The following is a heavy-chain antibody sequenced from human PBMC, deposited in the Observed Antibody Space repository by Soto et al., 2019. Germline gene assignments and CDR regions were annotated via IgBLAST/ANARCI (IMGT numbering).Heavy chain of an antibody. CDR2: IYPGDSDT. Sequence: AESLKISCKGSGYSFTSYWIGWVRQMPGKGLEWMGIIYPGDSDTRYSPSFQGQVTISADKSISTAYLQWSSLKASDTAMYYCARQRRLVATINNYYYGMDVWGQGTTVTVSS. D-gene: IGHD5-12*01. CDR1: GYSFTSYW. CDR3: ARQRRLVATINNYYYGMDV. V-gene: IGHV5-51*01. J-gene: IGHJ6*02.